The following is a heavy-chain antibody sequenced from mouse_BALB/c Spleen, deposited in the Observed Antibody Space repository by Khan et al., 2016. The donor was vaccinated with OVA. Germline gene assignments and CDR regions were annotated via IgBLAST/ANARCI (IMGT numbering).Heavy chain of an antibody. CDR1: GFTISSYS. CDR3: AIHLTGSFAN. J-gene: IGHJ3*01. CDR2: ISSGGDNT. D-gene: IGHD4-1*01. V-gene: IGHV5-6*01. Sequence: EVQLEEAGADLVKPGGSLKLSCTASGFTISSYSMSWVHQTPEKSLEWIATISSGGDNTNYPDNVKGRSTISRDTAKNTLYMQMSSLMSEVTAMDYCAIHLTGSFANWGQGTLVTVSA.